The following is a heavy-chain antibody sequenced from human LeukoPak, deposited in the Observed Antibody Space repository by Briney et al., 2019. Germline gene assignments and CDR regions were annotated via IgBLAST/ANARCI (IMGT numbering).Heavy chain of an antibody. V-gene: IGHV1-18*01. CDR2: ISAYNGNT. CDR1: GYTFTSYG. Sequence: ASVKVSCKASGYTFTSYGISWVRQAPGQGLEWMGWISAYNGNTNYAQKLQGRATMTTDTSTSTAYMELRSLRSDDTAVYYCARNYYDSSGYPIYYFDYWGQGTLVTVSS. CDR3: ARNYYDSSGYPIYYFDY. J-gene: IGHJ4*02. D-gene: IGHD3-22*01.